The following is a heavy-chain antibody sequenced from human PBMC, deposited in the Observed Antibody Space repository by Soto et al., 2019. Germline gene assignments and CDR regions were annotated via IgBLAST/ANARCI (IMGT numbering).Heavy chain of an antibody. CDR1: GYTFTSYG. CDR2: ISAYNGNT. CDR3: ARAPYDILTGYYTDY. Sequence: QVQLVQSGAEVKKPGASVKVSCKASGYTFTSYGISWVRQAPGQGLEWMGWISAYNGNTNYAQKLQGRVTMTTDTSTGTAYMELRSLRSDDTAVYYCARAPYDILTGYYTDYWGQGTLVTVSS. D-gene: IGHD3-9*01. J-gene: IGHJ4*02. V-gene: IGHV1-18*01.